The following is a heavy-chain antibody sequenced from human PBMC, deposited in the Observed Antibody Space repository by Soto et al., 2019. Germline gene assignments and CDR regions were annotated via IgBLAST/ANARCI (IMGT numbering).Heavy chain of an antibody. CDR1: GFTFSSYA. CDR2: ISYDGGDK. J-gene: IGHJ6*02. V-gene: IGHV3-30-3*01. CDR3: ANGNTPNCSSTSCYAYYYGMDV. Sequence: HPGGSLRLSCAASGFTFSSYAMHWVRQAPGKGLEWVALISYDGGDKDYADSVKGRFTISRDNSRNTLFLQMNSLRAEDTAVYYCANGNTPNCSSTSCYAYYYGMDVWGQGTTVTVSS. D-gene: IGHD2-2*01.